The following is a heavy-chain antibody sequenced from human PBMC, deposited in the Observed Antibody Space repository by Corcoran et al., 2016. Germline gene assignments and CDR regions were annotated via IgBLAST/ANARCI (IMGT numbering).Heavy chain of an antibody. V-gene: IGHV4-39*01. CDR2: FKYSGNT. CDR1: GGSISSSSYY. J-gene: IGHJ4*02. CDR3: ARHPPSHPRDY. Sequence: QLQLQESGPGLVKPSETLSLTCTVSGGSISSSSYYWGWIRQPPGKGLEWIGSFKYSGNTYYNPSLKSRLTMSVDTSKNQFSLILTSLTAADTAVYYCARHPPSHPRDYWGQGTLVSVSS.